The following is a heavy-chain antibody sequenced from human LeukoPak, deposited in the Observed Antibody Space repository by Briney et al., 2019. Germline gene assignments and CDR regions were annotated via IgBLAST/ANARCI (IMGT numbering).Heavy chain of an antibody. Sequence: APVKVSCKASGYTFTSYGISWVRQAPGQGLEWVGWISAYNDNTDYAQKLRGRVTMTADTSTSKVYKELRSLRSDDTGVYYCAGCSGGYDSSGYYSRYFDYWGQGTLVSVSS. CDR2: ISAYNDNT. D-gene: IGHD3-22*01. CDR1: GYTFTSYG. V-gene: IGHV1-18*01. J-gene: IGHJ4*02. CDR3: AGCSGGYDSSGYYSRYFDY.